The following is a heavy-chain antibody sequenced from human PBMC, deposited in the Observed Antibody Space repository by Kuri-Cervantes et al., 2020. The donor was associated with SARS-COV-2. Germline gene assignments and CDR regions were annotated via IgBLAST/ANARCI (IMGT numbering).Heavy chain of an antibody. J-gene: IGHJ4*02. CDR2: IFYSGST. CDR1: GDSISSYY. CDR3: ARATSYCGGDCYIFDY. V-gene: IGHV4-59*01. D-gene: IGHD2-21*01. Sequence: GSLRLSCTVFGDSISSYYWGWIRQPQGRGLEWMGYIFYSGSTNYNPSLKSRVTISVDTSKNQFSLRLNSVTAADTAVYYCARATSYCGGDCYIFDYWGQGTLVTVSS.